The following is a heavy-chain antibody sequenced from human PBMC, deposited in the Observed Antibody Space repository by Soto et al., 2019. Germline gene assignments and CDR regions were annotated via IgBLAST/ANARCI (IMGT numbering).Heavy chain of an antibody. CDR2: ILGGGGT. CDR1: GFTVTSNY. J-gene: IGHJ6*02. D-gene: IGHD3-10*01. Sequence: EVQVAESGGGMIQPGGSLRLSFAVSGFTVTSNYMSWVRQAPGTGLEWVSVILGGGGTDYADSVKGRFTISRDNSKNTVYLQMSSLRAEDTAVYYCARDGSFDGMDVWGQGTTVTVS. V-gene: IGHV3-53*01. CDR3: ARDGSFDGMDV.